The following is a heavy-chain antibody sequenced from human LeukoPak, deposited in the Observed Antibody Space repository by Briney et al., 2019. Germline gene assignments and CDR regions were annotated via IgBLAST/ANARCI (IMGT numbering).Heavy chain of an antibody. V-gene: IGHV3-9*01. Sequence: GGSLRLSCAASGFTFDDYAMHWVRQAPGKGLEWVSGISWNSGSIGYADSVKGRFTISRDNAKNSLYLQMNSLRAEDTAVYYCARDDVSSYYYYGMDVWGQGTTVTVSS. CDR3: ARDDVSSYYYYGMDV. J-gene: IGHJ6*02. CDR2: ISWNSGSI. D-gene: IGHD1-26*01. CDR1: GFTFDDYA.